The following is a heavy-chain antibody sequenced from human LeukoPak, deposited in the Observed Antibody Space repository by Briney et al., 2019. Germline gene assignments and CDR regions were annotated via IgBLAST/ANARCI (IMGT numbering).Heavy chain of an antibody. Sequence: PGGSLRLSCAASGFTFSSYAMHWVRQAPGKGLEWVAVISYDGSNKYYADSVKGQFTISRDNSKNTLYLQMNSLRAEDTTVYYCARNDYGLYYFDYWGQGTLVTVSS. J-gene: IGHJ4*02. D-gene: IGHD4-17*01. CDR2: ISYDGSNK. CDR1: GFTFSSYA. V-gene: IGHV3-30*04. CDR3: ARNDYGLYYFDY.